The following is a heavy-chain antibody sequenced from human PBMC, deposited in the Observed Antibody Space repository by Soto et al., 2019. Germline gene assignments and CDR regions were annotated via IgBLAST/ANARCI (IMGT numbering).Heavy chain of an antibody. Sequence: GESLKISCRCSGYTFSNFWIAWVRHLPGKGLEWMGIIYPGDHETRYSPSFHGKVTISADKSINTAYLQWSSLEASDSAFYYCARSPRSSPSFDYWGREPWSPSPQ. CDR3: ARSPRSSPSFDY. CDR1: GYTFSNFW. J-gene: IGHJ4*02. D-gene: IGHD6-13*01. V-gene: IGHV5-51*01. CDR2: IYPGDHET.